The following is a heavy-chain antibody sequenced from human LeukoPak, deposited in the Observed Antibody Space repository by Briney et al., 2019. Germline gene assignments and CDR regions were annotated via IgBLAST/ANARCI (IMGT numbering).Heavy chain of an antibody. CDR3: AKSSYYTVTTLYFQH. CDR2: ISYDGSNK. D-gene: IGHD4-17*01. CDR1: GFTFSNYA. Sequence: GGSLRLSCAASGFTFSNYAMSWDRQAPGKGLEWVAVISYDGSNKYYADSVKGRFTISRDNSKNTLYLQMNSLRAEDTAVYYCAKSSYYTVTTLYFQHWGQGTLVTVSS. V-gene: IGHV3-30*18. J-gene: IGHJ1*01.